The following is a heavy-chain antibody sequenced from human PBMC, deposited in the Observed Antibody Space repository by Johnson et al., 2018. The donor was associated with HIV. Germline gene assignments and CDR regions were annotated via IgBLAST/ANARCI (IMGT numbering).Heavy chain of an antibody. D-gene: IGHD1-26*01. J-gene: IGHJ3*02. CDR3: TRGSFTDDAFDI. Sequence: VYLVESGGGLVQPGGSLRLSCAASGFTFGTYWMSWVRQAPGKGLEWVSVIYSGGSTYYADSVKGRFTISRDTSKNMLYLQMNSLRPGDTAVYYCTRGSFTDDAFDIWGQGTMVTVSS. CDR2: IYSGGST. V-gene: IGHV3-66*02. CDR1: GFTFGTYW.